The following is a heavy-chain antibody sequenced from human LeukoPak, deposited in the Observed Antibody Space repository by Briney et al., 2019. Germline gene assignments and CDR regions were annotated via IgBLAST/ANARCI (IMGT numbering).Heavy chain of an antibody. CDR3: ARAVYCSGGSCYLGEDYYYGMDV. J-gene: IGHJ6*02. D-gene: IGHD2-15*01. CDR1: GFTFSSYS. V-gene: IGHV3-21*01. CDR2: ISSSSSYI. Sequence: GGSLRLSCAASGFTFSSYSMNWVRQAPGKGLEWVSSISSSSSYIYYADSVKGRFTISRDNAKNSLYLQMNSLRAEDTAVYYCARAVYCSGGSCYLGEDYYYGMDVWGQGTTVTVSS.